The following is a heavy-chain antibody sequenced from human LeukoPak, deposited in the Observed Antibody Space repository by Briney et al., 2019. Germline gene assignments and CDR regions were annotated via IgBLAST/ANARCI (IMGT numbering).Heavy chain of an antibody. CDR3: ARDRALYDSRRGYYYTEDDC. CDR1: GFTFSSYG. Sequence: GGSLRLSCAASGFTFSSYGMHWVRQAPGKGLEWVAVIWYDGSNKYYADSVKGRFTISRDNSKNTLYLQMNSLRAEDTAVYYCARDRALYDSRRGYYYTEDDCWGQGTLVTVSS. V-gene: IGHV3-33*01. D-gene: IGHD3-22*01. CDR2: IWYDGSNK. J-gene: IGHJ4*02.